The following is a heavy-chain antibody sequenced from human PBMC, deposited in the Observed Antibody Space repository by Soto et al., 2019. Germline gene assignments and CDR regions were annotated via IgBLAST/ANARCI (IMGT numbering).Heavy chain of an antibody. CDR3: AKDHYGDNYYGMDV. J-gene: IGHJ6*02. CDR2: ISWSSGNI. CDR1: GFTFGDYA. V-gene: IGHV3-9*01. D-gene: IGHD4-17*01. Sequence: EVQLVESGGGLVQPGRSLRLSCAASGFTFGDYAMHWVRQAPGKGLEWVSGISWSSGNIGYADSVKGRFTISRDNAKNSLYLQMNSLRAEDTALDYCAKDHYGDNYYGMDVWGQGTTVTVSS.